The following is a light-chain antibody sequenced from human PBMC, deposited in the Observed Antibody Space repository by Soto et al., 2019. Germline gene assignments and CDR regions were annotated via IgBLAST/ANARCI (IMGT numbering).Light chain of an antibody. CDR1: QHVSTN. CDR2: GAA. CDR3: QQYDNWTLT. Sequence: EILMTQSPATLSMSPGERATVSCRASQHVSTNLAGYQQKPGQAPMLFIYGAATRATGIPARFSGSGSGTQCTLSISSPQSEDLAVYYCQQYDNWTLTCGQGTQVEIK. J-gene: IGKJ1*01. V-gene: IGKV3-15*01.